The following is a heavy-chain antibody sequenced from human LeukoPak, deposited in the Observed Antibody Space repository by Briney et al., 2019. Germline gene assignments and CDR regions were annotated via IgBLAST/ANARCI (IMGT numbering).Heavy chain of an antibody. Sequence: PGGSLRLSCAASGFTFSSYAMSWVRQAPGKGLEWVSAISGSGGNTYYADSVKGRFTISRDNSKNTLYLQMNSLRAEDTAVYYCAKRTAGIYYFDYWGQGTLVTVSS. CDR3: AKRTAGIYYFDY. J-gene: IGHJ4*02. CDR1: GFTFSSYA. D-gene: IGHD6-19*01. V-gene: IGHV3-23*01. CDR2: ISGSGGNT.